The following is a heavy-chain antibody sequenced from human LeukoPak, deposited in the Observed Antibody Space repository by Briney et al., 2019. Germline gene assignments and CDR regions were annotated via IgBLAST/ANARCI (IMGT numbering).Heavy chain of an antibody. CDR3: ARDLVGATFGAFDI. Sequence: SETLSLTCTVSGGSISSGGYYWSWIRQHPGKGLESIGYIYYSGSTYYNPSLKSRVTISVDTSKNQFSLKLSSVTAADTAVYYCARDLVGATFGAFDIWGQGTMVTVSS. CDR2: IYYSGST. CDR1: GGSISSGGYY. D-gene: IGHD1-26*01. V-gene: IGHV4-31*03. J-gene: IGHJ3*02.